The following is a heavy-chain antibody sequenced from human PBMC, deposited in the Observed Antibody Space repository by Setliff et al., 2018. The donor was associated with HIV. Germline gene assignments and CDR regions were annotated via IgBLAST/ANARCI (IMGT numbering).Heavy chain of an antibody. CDR3: ASEYSNFWSGGFDY. CDR1: GGSFTSSDYY. CDR2: ISYSGIT. D-gene: IGHD3-3*01. V-gene: IGHV4-31*03. J-gene: IGHJ4*02. Sequence: SETLSLTCTVSGGSFTSSDYYWSWIRQHPGKGLEWIGYISYSGITYYDSSLKSRVTMSVDTSKNQFSLKLTSVTAADSAVYYCASEYSNFWSGGFDYWAQGTLVTVSS.